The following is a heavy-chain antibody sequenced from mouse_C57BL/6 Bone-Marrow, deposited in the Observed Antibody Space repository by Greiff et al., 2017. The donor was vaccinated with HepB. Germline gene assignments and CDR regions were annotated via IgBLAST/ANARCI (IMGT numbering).Heavy chain of an antibody. J-gene: IGHJ2*01. D-gene: IGHD2-3*01. Sequence: QVHVKQPGAELVKPGASVKLSCKASGYTFTSYWMHWVKQRPGQGLEWIGMIHPNSGSTNYNEKFKSKATLTVDKSSSTAYMQLSSLTSEDSAVYYCARGIDDGYCLHFDYWGQGTTLTVSS. CDR2: IHPNSGST. CDR1: GYTFTSYW. CDR3: ARGIDDGYCLHFDY. V-gene: IGHV1-64*01.